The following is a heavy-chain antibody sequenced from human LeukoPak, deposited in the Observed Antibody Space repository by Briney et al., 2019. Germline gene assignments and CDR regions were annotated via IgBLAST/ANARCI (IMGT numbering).Heavy chain of an antibody. D-gene: IGHD6-6*01. Sequence: ASVKVSSKASGYTFTSYGISWVRQAPGQGLEWMGWISAYNGNTNYAQKLQGRVTMTTDTSTSTDYMELRSLRSDDTAVYYCARDRGAARPGFDPWGQGTLVTVSS. CDR1: GYTFTSYG. V-gene: IGHV1-18*01. CDR2: ISAYNGNT. CDR3: ARDRGAARPGFDP. J-gene: IGHJ5*02.